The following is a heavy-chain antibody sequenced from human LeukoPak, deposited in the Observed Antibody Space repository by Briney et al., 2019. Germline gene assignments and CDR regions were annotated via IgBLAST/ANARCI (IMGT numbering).Heavy chain of an antibody. CDR2: ISGNDPTK. Sequence: GGSLRLSCIASGLTLTTFDMVWVRQAPGRGLEWVSIISGNDPTKIYADSVKGRFTISRDDLKYTIYLQMDSLRDEDTAFYYCAKGLDTYSSRYLNRIFDSWGQGTLVTVSS. D-gene: IGHD6-25*01. V-gene: IGHV3-23*01. CDR3: AKGLDTYSSRYLNRIFDS. J-gene: IGHJ5*01. CDR1: GLTLTTFD.